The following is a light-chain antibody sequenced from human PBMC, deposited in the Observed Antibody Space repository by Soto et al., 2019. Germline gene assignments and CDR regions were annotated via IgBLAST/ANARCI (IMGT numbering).Light chain of an antibody. J-gene: IGLJ2*01. CDR1: SSDVGGSNY. V-gene: IGLV2-11*01. Sequence: QSALTQPRSVSGSPGQSVTISCTGTSSDVGGSNYVSWYQQHPGKTPKLMIYDVTKRPSGVPDRFSGSKSGNTASLTISGLQDEDEDDYYCCSYAGSDTLLFGGGTKLTVL. CDR2: DVT. CDR3: CSYAGSDTLL.